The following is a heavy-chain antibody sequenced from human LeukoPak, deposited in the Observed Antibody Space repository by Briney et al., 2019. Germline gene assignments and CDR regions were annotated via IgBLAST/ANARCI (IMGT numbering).Heavy chain of an antibody. CDR2: ISGSGGST. Sequence: GRSLRLSCAASGFTFSSYAMSWVRQAPGKGLEWVSAISGSGGSTYYADSVKGRFTISRDNSKNTLYLQMNSLRAEDTAVYYCARDEKNAYCGGDCYPYYFDYWGQGTLVTVSS. J-gene: IGHJ4*02. D-gene: IGHD2-21*02. CDR3: ARDEKNAYCGGDCYPYYFDY. CDR1: GFTFSSYA. V-gene: IGHV3-23*01.